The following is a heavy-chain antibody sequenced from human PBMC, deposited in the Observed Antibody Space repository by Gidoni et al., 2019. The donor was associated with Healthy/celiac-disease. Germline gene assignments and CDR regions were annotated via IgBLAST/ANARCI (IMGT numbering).Heavy chain of an antibody. CDR3: ARSRAVAWDAFDI. V-gene: IGHV1-69*06. J-gene: IGHJ3*02. D-gene: IGHD3-3*02. CDR2: IIPIFGTA. Sequence: QVQLVQSGAEVKKPWSSLKVSCKASGGTLSSYAISWVRQAPGQGLEWLGWIIPIFGTANYAQKFQGRVTITADKSTSTAYMELSSLRSEDTAVYYCARSRAVAWDAFDIWGQGTMVTVSS. CDR1: GGTLSSYA.